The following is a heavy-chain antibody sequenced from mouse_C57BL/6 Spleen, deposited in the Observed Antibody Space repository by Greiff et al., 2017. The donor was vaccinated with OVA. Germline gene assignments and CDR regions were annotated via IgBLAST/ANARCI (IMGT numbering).Heavy chain of an antibody. CDR1: GFSLTSYA. J-gene: IGHJ2*01. Sequence: VQLVESGPGLVAPSQSLSITCTVSGFSLTSYAISWVRQPPGKGLEWLGVIWTGGGTNYNSALKSRLSISKDNSKSQVFLKMNSLQTDDTARYYCARERNLGLEDYFDYWGQGTTLTVSS. CDR2: IWTGGGT. CDR3: ARERNLGLEDYFDY. D-gene: IGHD2-13*01. V-gene: IGHV2-9-1*01.